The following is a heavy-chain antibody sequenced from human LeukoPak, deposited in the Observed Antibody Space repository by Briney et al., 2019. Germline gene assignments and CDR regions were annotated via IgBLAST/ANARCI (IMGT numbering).Heavy chain of an antibody. J-gene: IGHJ5*02. D-gene: IGHD2-2*01. Sequence: ASVKVSCKASGYTFTSCGISWVRQAPGQGLEWMGWISAYNGNTNYAQKLQGRVTMTTDTSTSTAYMELRSLRSDDTAVYYCARGSCSSTSCSRNWFDPWGQGTLVTVSS. CDR2: ISAYNGNT. CDR1: GYTFTSCG. V-gene: IGHV1-18*01. CDR3: ARGSCSSTSCSRNWFDP.